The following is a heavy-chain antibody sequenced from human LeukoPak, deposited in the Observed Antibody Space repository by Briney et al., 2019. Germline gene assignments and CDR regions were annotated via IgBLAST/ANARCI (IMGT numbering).Heavy chain of an antibody. CDR1: GYNFRSYG. CDR3: ARGDSSGYYNS. J-gene: IGHJ4*02. V-gene: IGHV1-18*01. Sequence: GASVKVSCKASGYNFRSYGISWVRRAPGQGLEWMGWISAYNGNTNYAQKLQGRVTMTTDTSTSTAYMELRSLRSDDTAVYYCARGDSSGYYNSWGQGTLVTVSS. CDR2: ISAYNGNT. D-gene: IGHD3-22*01.